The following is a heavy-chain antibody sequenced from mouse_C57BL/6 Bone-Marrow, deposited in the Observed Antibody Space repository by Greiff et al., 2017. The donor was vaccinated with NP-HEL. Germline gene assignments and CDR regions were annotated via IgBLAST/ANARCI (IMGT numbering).Heavy chain of an antibody. D-gene: IGHD1-1*01. CDR2: ISNGGGST. J-gene: IGHJ1*03. V-gene: IGHV5-12*01. Sequence: EVMLVESGGGLVQPGGSLKLSCAASGFTFSDYYMYWVRQTPEKRLEWVAYISNGGGSTYYPDTVKGRFTISRDNAKNTLYLQMSRLKSEDTAMYYCARHIYPYWYFDVWGTGTTVTVSS. CDR3: ARHIYPYWYFDV. CDR1: GFTFSDYY.